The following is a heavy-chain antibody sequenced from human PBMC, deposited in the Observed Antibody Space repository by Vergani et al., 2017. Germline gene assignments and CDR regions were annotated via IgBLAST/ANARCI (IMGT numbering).Heavy chain of an antibody. D-gene: IGHD1-26*01. CDR1: GFTFNHYA. Sequence: EVQLLESGGDLVQPGGSLRLSCAASGFTFNHYAMNWVRQAPGKGLEWVSGISGSGGSTYYAGSVKGLFTISRDSSKNTLYLQMNSLRAEDTAVYYCAKDDSSGSYGYWGQGTLVTVSS. V-gene: IGHV3-23*01. CDR2: ISGSGGST. CDR3: AKDDSSGSYGY. J-gene: IGHJ4*02.